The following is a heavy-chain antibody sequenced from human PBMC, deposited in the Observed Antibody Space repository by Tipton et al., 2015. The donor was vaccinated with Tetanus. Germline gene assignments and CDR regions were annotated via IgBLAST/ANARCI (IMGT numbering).Heavy chain of an antibody. CDR1: GFTFSSYA. J-gene: IGHJ4*02. D-gene: IGHD2-21*02. CDR2: ISGSGGST. V-gene: IGHV3-23*01. Sequence: SLRLSCAASGFTFSSYAMSWVRQAPGKGLEWVSAISGSGGSTYYADSVKGRFTISRDNSKNTLYLQMNSLRAEDTAVYYCAKDQSGGHIVVVTDFDYWGQGTLVTVSS. CDR3: AKDQSGGHIVVVTDFDY.